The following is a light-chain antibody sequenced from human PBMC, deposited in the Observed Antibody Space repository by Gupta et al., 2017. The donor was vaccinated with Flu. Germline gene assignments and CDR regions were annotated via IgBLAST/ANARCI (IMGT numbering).Light chain of an antibody. J-gene: IGLJ2*01. CDR1: NSDVGSYDC. Sequence: ATNQPASESGAPGPAITISCAGTNSDVGSYDCVSWYQQHPGKAPKLMIYEVSKRPSGVSSRFSASKSGNTASLTISGLQAEDEADYYCRSFAGANTCVFGGGTKLTVL. CDR2: EVS. CDR3: RSFAGANTCV. V-gene: IGLV2-14*01.